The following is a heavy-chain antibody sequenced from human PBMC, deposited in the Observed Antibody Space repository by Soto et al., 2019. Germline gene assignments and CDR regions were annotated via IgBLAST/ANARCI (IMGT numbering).Heavy chain of an antibody. Sequence: ASVKVSCKASGDTFTGYIIHWVRQAPGQGLEWMGWINPNSGGTRSAQKFQGRLTLTRDTSINTVYMELSRLTSEDTAVFYCGRDSTAGSTLGYWGQGTLVTVSS. CDR1: GDTFTGYI. D-gene: IGHD1-26*01. J-gene: IGHJ4*02. CDR3: GRDSTAGSTLGY. V-gene: IGHV1-2*02. CDR2: INPNSGGT.